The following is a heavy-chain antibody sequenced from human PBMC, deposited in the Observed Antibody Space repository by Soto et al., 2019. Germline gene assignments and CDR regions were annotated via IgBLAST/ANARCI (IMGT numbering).Heavy chain of an antibody. J-gene: IGHJ4*02. CDR3: ATYYFGSGSYYSFDN. Sequence: ASVKVSCKASGYAFSFGFSWVRQAPGQGLEWMGWIGASDGSTNSASKFRGRISMTTDTSTHTAYLDLLSLTSDDTAMYFCATYYFGSGSYYSFDNWGQGTRVTV. V-gene: IGHV1-18*01. D-gene: IGHD3-10*01. CDR2: IGASDGST. CDR1: GYAFSFG.